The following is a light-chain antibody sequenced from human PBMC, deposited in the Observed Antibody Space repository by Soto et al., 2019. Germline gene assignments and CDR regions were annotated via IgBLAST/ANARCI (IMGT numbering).Light chain of an antibody. CDR2: EVV. CDR1: KNDIGVYDF. Sequence: QSALTQPPSASGSPGQSVTISCTGTKNDIGVYDFVSWYQHHPGKAPRLIIYEVVQRPSGVPDRFSGSKSGNTASLTVSGLHAADEADYFCKSYAGSNTYVFGSGTNVTVL. V-gene: IGLV2-8*01. J-gene: IGLJ1*01. CDR3: KSYAGSNTYV.